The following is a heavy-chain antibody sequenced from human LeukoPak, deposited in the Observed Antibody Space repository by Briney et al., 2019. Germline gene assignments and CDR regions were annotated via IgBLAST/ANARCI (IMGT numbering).Heavy chain of an antibody. Sequence: GGSLRLSCAASGFTFSNYGMHWVRQVPGKGLEWVAFIRYDGSNEYYADSVKGRFTISRDNSKNTLYLQMNSLRTEDTAVYYCARGLYYYDSSGYPDWGQGTLVTVSS. V-gene: IGHV3-30*02. CDR3: ARGLYYYDSSGYPD. D-gene: IGHD3-22*01. J-gene: IGHJ4*02. CDR1: GFTFSNYG. CDR2: IRYDGSNE.